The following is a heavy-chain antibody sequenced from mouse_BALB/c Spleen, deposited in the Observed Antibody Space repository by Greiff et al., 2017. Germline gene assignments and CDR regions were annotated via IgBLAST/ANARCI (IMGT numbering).Heavy chain of an antibody. J-gene: IGHJ3*01. Sequence: QVQLQQSGAELAKPGASVKMSCKASGYTFTSYWMHWVKQRPGQGLEWIGYINPSTGYTEYNQKFKDKATLTADKSSSTAYMQLSSLTSEDTAVYYCVSGTPFAYWGQGTLVTVSA. CDR2: INPSTGYT. D-gene: IGHD4-1*01. CDR3: VSGTPFAY. CDR1: GYTFTSYW. V-gene: IGHV1-7*01.